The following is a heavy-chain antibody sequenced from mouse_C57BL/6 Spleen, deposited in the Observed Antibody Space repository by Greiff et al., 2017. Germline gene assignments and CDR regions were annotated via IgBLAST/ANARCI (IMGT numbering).Heavy chain of an antibody. Sequence: QVQLKQPGAELVRPGTSVKLSCKASGYTFPSYWMHWVKQRPGQGLEWIGVIDPSDSYTNYNQKFKGKATLTVDTSSSAAYMQLSSLTSEDSAVYYCARGGGDYDGIAYWGQGTLVTVSA. CDR3: ARGGGDYDGIAY. V-gene: IGHV1-59*01. D-gene: IGHD2-4*01. J-gene: IGHJ3*01. CDR2: IDPSDSYT. CDR1: GYTFPSYW.